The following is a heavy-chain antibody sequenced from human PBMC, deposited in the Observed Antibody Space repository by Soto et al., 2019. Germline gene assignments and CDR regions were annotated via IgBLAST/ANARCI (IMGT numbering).Heavy chain of an antibody. CDR1: GFTLSSYW. J-gene: IGHJ4*02. V-gene: IGHV3-7*03. CDR2: IKQDGSEK. Sequence: PGGSLRLSCAASGFTLSSYWMSWVRQAPGKGLEWVANIKQDGSEKYYVDSVKGRFTISRDNAKNSLYLQMNSLRAEDTAVYYCARDCPVEMATIEGYYFDYWGQGTLVTVSS. D-gene: IGHD5-12*01. CDR3: ARDCPVEMATIEGYYFDY.